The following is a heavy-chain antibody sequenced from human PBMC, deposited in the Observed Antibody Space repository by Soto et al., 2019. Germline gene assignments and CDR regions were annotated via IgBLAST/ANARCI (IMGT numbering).Heavy chain of an antibody. V-gene: IGHV4-39*01. CDR2: IYSSGST. CDR3: SRGPTVTTDY. J-gene: IGHJ4*02. CDR1: GDSISSTVHY. D-gene: IGHD4-17*01. Sequence: SETLSLTCTVSGDSISSTVHYWGWFRQPPGKGLEWIAYIYSSGSTFYNPSLKSRVAMSIDTSENQFSLDLTSVTASDTAVYYCSRGPTVTTDYWGRGTLVTVSS.